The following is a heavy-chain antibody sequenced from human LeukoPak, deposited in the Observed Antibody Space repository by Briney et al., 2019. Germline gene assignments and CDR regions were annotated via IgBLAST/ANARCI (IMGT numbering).Heavy chain of an antibody. CDR1: GYTFTGHI. Sequence: ASVKVSCRASGYTFTGHIMHWVRQAPGQGLEWMGRINPNSGDTKFAQKFQGRVTLTRDTSISTAYMEMSSLTSDDTAVYYCAGGNGPENSWGQGTLVIVSS. CDR3: AGGNGPENS. CDR2: INPNSGDT. V-gene: IGHV1-2*06. J-gene: IGHJ4*02. D-gene: IGHD2-8*01.